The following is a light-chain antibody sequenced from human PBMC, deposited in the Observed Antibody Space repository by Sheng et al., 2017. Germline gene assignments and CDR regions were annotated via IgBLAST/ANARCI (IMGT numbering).Light chain of an antibody. J-gene: IGKJ2*03. V-gene: IGKV3-20*01. Sequence: DIVLTQSPGTLSLSPGERATLSCRASQAISASHLAWYQQKPGQAPRLLIYGASSRATAIPDRFSGSGSGTDFTLSISRLEPEDFAIYFCQQYTSSHSYSFGQGTKLEIK. CDR2: GAS. CDR3: QQYTSSHSYS. CDR1: QAISASH.